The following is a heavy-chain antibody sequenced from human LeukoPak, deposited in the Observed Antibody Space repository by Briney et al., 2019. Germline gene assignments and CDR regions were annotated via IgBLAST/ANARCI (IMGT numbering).Heavy chain of an antibody. V-gene: IGHV1-18*01. CDR2: MSAYNGNR. Sequence: ASVKVSFKASGYTFTSYGISWVRQAPGQGLEWRGWMSAYNGNRNYEKKLQRRGTMTTDTSTSTAYMELRSLRSDDTAVYYCATGTAMVPFDLWGQGTLVTVSS. J-gene: IGHJ5*02. D-gene: IGHD5-18*01. CDR1: GYTFTSYG. CDR3: ATGTAMVPFDL.